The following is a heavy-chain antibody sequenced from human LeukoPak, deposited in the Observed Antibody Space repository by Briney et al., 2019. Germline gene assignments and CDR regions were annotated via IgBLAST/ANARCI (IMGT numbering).Heavy chain of an antibody. CDR3: ARGNEMDY. V-gene: IGHV1-2*02. Sequence: ASVKVSCKASGYTFTGNYLHWVRQAPGQGLEWMGWINPNTGRTNSAQKFQGRVTMTRDTSISTAYMELSSLRSDDTAVYYCARGNEMDYWGQGTLVTVSS. CDR2: INPNTGRT. J-gene: IGHJ4*02. D-gene: IGHD1-1*01. CDR1: GYTFTGNY.